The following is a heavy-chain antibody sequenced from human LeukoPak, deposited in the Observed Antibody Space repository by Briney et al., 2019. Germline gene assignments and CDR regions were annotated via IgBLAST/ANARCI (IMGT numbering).Heavy chain of an antibody. Sequence: GGSLRLSCAASGFTFINYGMHWVRQAPGKGLEWVAVISYDGTNKYYADSVKGRFTISRDNSKNTLYQQMNSLKTDDTAVYYCANYGDYQYFDYWGQGTPVTVSS. CDR1: GFTFINYG. D-gene: IGHD4-17*01. CDR3: ANYGDYQYFDY. V-gene: IGHV3-30*18. J-gene: IGHJ4*02. CDR2: ISYDGTNK.